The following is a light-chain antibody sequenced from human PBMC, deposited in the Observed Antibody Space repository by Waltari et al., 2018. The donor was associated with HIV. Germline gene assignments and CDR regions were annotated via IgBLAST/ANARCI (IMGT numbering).Light chain of an antibody. J-gene: IGKJ2*03. CDR3: QQYGSSPYS. Sequence: EIVLTQSPGTLSLSPGERATLSCRASQSVSSSYLAWYQQKPGQAPRLLIYGASSRATGIPDMFSGSGSGTDFTLTISRLEPEDFAVYYCQQYGSSPYSFGQGTKLEIK. V-gene: IGKV3-20*01. CDR2: GAS. CDR1: QSVSSSY.